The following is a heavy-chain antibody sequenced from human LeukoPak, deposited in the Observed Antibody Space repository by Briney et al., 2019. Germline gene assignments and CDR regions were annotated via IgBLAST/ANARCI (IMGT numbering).Heavy chain of an antibody. CDR2: IYHSGST. Sequence: SETLSLTCTVSGGSISGCYWTCIYHSGSTTYNPSLKSRVTTSVDMSKNQFYLKLTSVTAADAAVYYCARLSYCDSTSRPPHHMDVWGKGTTVTVSS. D-gene: IGHD2-2*01. CDR1: GGSISGCY. J-gene: IGHJ6*03. CDR3: ARLSYCDSTSRPPHHMDV. V-gene: IGHV4-59*01.